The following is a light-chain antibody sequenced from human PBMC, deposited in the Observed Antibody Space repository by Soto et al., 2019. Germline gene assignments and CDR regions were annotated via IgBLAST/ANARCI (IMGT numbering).Light chain of an antibody. CDR1: QSISSW. V-gene: IGKV1-5*03. J-gene: IGKJ1*01. CDR2: KAS. CDR3: QQYNSYWT. Sequence: DIQMTQSPSTLSASVGDRVTITCRASQSISSWLAWYQQKPGKAPKLLIYKASTLESGVPSRFSGSGSGTDFTLPISSLQPDDFATYYCQQYNSYWTFGQGTQGDIK.